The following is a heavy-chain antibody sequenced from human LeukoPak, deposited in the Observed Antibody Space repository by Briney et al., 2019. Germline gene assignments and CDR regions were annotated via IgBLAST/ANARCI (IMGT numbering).Heavy chain of an antibody. CDR1: GGSISSGDYY. Sequence: PSETLSLTCTVSGGSISSGDYYWSWIRQHPGKGLEWIGEINHSGSTNYNPSLKSRVTISVDTSKNQFSLKLSSVTAADTAVYYCARGVGWLPGYWGQGTLVTVSS. CDR3: ARGVGWLPGY. D-gene: IGHD3-3*01. J-gene: IGHJ4*02. V-gene: IGHV4-39*07. CDR2: INHSGST.